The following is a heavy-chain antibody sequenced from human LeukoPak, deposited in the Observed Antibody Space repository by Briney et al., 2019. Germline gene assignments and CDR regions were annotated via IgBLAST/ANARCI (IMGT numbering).Heavy chain of an antibody. V-gene: IGHV1-8*01. CDR3: ARDENDSSGYPDY. D-gene: IGHD3-22*01. J-gene: IGHJ4*02. Sequence: ASVKVSCKASGYTFTSYDINWVRQATGQGLEWMGWMNPNSGNAAYAQKFQGRVTMTRNTSISTAYMELSSLRSEDTAVYYCARDENDSSGYPDYWGQGTLVTVSS. CDR2: MNPNSGNA. CDR1: GYTFTSYD.